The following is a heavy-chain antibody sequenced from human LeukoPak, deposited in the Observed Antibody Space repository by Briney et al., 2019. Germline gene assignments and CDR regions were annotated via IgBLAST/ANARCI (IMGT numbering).Heavy chain of an antibody. Sequence: GASVKVSCKASEHTFTRYYMHWGRQAPGQGLEWRGWINPNSGGTNYAQKFQGRVTMTTDTSISTAYMDLSRLTSDHTALYYCARDGQRFRRYCSSTSCYTLDYWGQGTLVTVSS. CDR2: INPNSGGT. CDR1: EHTFTRYY. J-gene: IGHJ4*02. CDR3: ARDGQRFRRYCSSTSCYTLDY. V-gene: IGHV1-2*02. D-gene: IGHD2-2*02.